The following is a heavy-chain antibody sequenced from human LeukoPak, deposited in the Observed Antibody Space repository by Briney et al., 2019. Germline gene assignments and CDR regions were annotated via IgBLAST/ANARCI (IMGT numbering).Heavy chain of an antibody. CDR1: GFTVSSNY. CDR2: IYSGGST. J-gene: IGHJ4*02. CDR3: ARGRGYSYGPVAY. Sequence: GGSLRLSCAASGFTVSSNYMSWVRQAPGKGLEWVSVIYSGGSTYYADSVKGRFTISRDNSKNTLYLQMNSLRAEDTAVYYCARGRGYSYGPVAYWGQGTLITVSS. V-gene: IGHV3-66*02. D-gene: IGHD5-18*01.